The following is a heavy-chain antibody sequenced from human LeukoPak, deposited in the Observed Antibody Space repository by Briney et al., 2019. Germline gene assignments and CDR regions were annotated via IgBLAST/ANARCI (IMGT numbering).Heavy chain of an antibody. Sequence: SGGSLRLSCAASGFTFSSYAMSWVRQAPGKGLEWVSAISGSGGSTYYADSVKGRFTISRHNSKNTLYLQMNSLRAEDTAVYYCARYGPDPHDAFDIWGQGTMVTVSS. CDR1: GFTFSSYA. V-gene: IGHV3-23*01. CDR2: ISGSGGST. J-gene: IGHJ3*02. D-gene: IGHD1-14*01. CDR3: ARYGPDPHDAFDI.